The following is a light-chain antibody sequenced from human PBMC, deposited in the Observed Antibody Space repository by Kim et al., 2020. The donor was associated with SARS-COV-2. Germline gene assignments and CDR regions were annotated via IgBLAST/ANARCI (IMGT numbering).Light chain of an antibody. V-gene: IGLV3-19*01. J-gene: IGLJ3*02. CDR2: GKN. Sequence: GQTVRSTCQGDSLRSYYASWYQQKPGRAPVLVIYGKNNRPSGIPDRFSGSSSGNTASLTITGAQAEDEADYYCNSRDSSGNHWVFGGGTKLTVL. CDR3: NSRDSSGNHWV. CDR1: SLRSYY.